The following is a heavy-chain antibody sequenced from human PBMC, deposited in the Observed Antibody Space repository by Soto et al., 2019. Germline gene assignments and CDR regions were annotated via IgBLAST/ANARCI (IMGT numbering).Heavy chain of an antibody. J-gene: IGHJ4*02. CDR3: ARDRGYYDSSGYFDY. D-gene: IGHD3-22*01. CDR1: GFTFSDYY. Sequence: GGSLRLSCVASGFTFSDYYMSWIRQAPGKGLEWVSYISTSDTIIYSADSVKGRFTISRDNAKNSLYLQMNSLRAEDTAVYYCARDRGYYDSSGYFDYWGKGTLVTISS. CDR2: ISTSDTII. V-gene: IGHV3-11*01.